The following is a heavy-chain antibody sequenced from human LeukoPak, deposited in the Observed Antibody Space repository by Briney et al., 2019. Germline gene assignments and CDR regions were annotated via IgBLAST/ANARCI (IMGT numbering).Heavy chain of an antibody. Sequence: GGSLRLSCAASGFTFSSYGMHWVRQAPGKGLEWVAFIRPDGSNKYYADSVKGRFTISRDNSKNTLYLQMNSLTTEDTALYYCAKARWEPNFDYWGQGTLVTVSS. CDR2: IRPDGSNK. D-gene: IGHD1-26*01. CDR3: AKARWEPNFDY. CDR1: GFTFSSYG. V-gene: IGHV3-30*02. J-gene: IGHJ4*02.